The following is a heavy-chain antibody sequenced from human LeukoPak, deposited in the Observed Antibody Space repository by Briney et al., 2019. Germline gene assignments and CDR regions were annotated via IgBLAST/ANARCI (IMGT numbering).Heavy chain of an antibody. V-gene: IGHV5-51*01. CDR1: GYNFISYW. Sequence: GESLKISCKASGYNFISYWIGWARQMPGKGLEWMGIIYPGDSDTRYSPSFQGQVTISADKAISIAYLQWSSLRASDTAMYYCARPRRTGENDAFNIWGQGTMVTVSS. CDR3: ARPRRTGENDAFNI. J-gene: IGHJ3*02. CDR2: IYPGDSDT. D-gene: IGHD1-14*01.